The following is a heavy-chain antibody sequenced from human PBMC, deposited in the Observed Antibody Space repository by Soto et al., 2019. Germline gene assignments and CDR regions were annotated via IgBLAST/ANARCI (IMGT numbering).Heavy chain of an antibody. D-gene: IGHD2-8*01. CDR2: VSANNGHT. V-gene: IGHV1-18*01. J-gene: IGHJ6*02. CDR3: ARDIESVTAKHFFYYYAMDV. CDR1: GFTFSNYG. Sequence: ASLKVSCKASGFTFSNYGLNWVRQAPGQGLEWMGWVSANNGHTNYAQSLQGRVSMTTDTSTSTAYMELRGLTFDDTAVYYCARDIESVTAKHFFYYYAMDVWGQGTTVTVSS.